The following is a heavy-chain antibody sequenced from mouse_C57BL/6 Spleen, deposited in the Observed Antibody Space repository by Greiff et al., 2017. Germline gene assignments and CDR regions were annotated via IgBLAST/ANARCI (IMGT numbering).Heavy chain of an antibody. CDR3: ARNANWDGRDAMDY. Sequence: VMLVESGPGLVQPSQSLSITCTVSGFSLTSYGVHWVRQSPGKGLEWLGVIWSGGSTDYNAAFISRLSISKDNSKSQVFFKMNSLQADDTAIYYCARNANWDGRDAMDYWGQGTSVTVSS. J-gene: IGHJ4*01. D-gene: IGHD4-1*01. CDR1: GFSLTSYG. V-gene: IGHV2-2*01. CDR2: IWSGGST.